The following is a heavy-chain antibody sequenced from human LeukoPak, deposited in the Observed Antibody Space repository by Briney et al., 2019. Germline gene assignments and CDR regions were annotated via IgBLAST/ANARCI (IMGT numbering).Heavy chain of an antibody. J-gene: IGHJ6*02. CDR2: IYSGGST. V-gene: IGHV3-53*01. CDR3: ARGDVRSTWEYGMDV. Sequence: GGSLRLSCAASGFTVSSNYMSWVRQAPGKGLEWVSVIYSGGSTYYADSVKGRFTISRDNSKNTLYLQMNSLRAEDTAVYYCARGDVRSTWEYGMDVWGQGTTVTVSS. CDR1: GFTVSSNY. D-gene: IGHD2-2*01.